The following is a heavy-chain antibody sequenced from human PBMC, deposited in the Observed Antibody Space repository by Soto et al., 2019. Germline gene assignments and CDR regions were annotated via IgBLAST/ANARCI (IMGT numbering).Heavy chain of an antibody. CDR2: IGGSGATT. J-gene: IGHJ5*02. Sequence: GGSLRHSWAASGLTFSSSAMSWVRQATGKGLEWVSSIGGSGATTYYADSVKGRFTISRDNSKNTLYLQMNSLRAEDTAVYYCAKLVTSWGQGTLVTVSS. CDR1: GLTFSSSA. CDR3: AKLVTS. D-gene: IGHD6-6*01. V-gene: IGHV3-23*01.